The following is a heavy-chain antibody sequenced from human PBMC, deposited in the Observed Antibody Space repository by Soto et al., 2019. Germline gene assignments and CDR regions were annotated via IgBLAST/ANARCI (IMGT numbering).Heavy chain of an antibody. CDR1: GGSISSGGYY. D-gene: IGHD3-22*01. V-gene: IGHV4-31*02. CDR2: IYYSGST. CDR3: ARNYDSSGYYS. Sequence: SETLSLTCTVSGGSISSGGYYWSWIRQHPGKGLEWIGYIYYSGSTYYNPSLKSRVTISVDTSKNQFSLKLSSVTAADRAEYYCARNYDSSGYYSWGQGTTVTVSS. J-gene: IGHJ6*02.